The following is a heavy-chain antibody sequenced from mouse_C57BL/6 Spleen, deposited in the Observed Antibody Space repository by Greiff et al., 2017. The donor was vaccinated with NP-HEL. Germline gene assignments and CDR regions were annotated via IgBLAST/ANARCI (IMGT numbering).Heavy chain of an antibody. CDR3: TRGDYGNYEGYFDV. J-gene: IGHJ1*03. CDR1: GYTFTDYE. V-gene: IGHV1-15*01. CDR2: IDPETGGT. D-gene: IGHD2-1*01. Sequence: LQQSGAELVRPGASVTLSCKASGYTFTDYEMHWVKQTPVHGLEWIGAIDPETGGTAYNQKFKGKAILTADKSSSTAYMELRSLTSEDSAVYYCTRGDYGNYEGYFDVWGTGTTVTVSS.